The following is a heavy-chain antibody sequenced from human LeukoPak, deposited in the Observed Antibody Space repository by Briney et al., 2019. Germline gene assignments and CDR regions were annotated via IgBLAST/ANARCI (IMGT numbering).Heavy chain of an antibody. Sequence: ASVKVSCKASGYTFTCYYMHWVRQAPGQGREWRGRINPNSGGTNYAQKFHGRVTMTRDTSIRTAYMELSRLRSDDTAVYYCARVPRYCSSTSCANFDYWGQGTLVTVSS. J-gene: IGHJ4*02. CDR3: ARVPRYCSSTSCANFDY. CDR1: GYTFTCYY. D-gene: IGHD2-2*01. V-gene: IGHV1-2*06. CDR2: INPNSGGT.